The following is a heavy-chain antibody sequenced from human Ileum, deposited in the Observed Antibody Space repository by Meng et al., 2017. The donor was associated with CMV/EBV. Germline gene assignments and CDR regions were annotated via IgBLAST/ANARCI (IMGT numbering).Heavy chain of an antibody. CDR3: ARGASSGSWESDY. Sequence: GSLRLSCSVSGYSINSGYCWGWIRQPPEKGLEWIGSGCHSATPYYNPSLKSRVTISVDTPRNQFSLKLTSVTAADTAVYYCARGASSGSWESDYWGQGTRVTCYS. CDR2: GCHSATP. CDR1: GYSINSGYC. J-gene: IGHJ4*02. V-gene: IGHV4-38-2*02. D-gene: IGHD6-13*01.